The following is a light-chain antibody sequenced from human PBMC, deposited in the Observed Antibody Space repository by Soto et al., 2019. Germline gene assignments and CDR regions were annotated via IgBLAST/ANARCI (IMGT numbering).Light chain of an antibody. Sequence: QSVLTQRASVSGSPGQSITISLTGSSSDVGGYKYVSWYKQYPGKAPKFLIYAVSNRPTGVSSRFSGSKSGNTASLTISGLQAEDEADYYCTSKTSTSPDVFGSGTKVTVL. J-gene: IGLJ1*01. CDR2: AVS. CDR3: TSKTSTSPDV. V-gene: IGLV2-14*01. CDR1: SSDVGGYKY.